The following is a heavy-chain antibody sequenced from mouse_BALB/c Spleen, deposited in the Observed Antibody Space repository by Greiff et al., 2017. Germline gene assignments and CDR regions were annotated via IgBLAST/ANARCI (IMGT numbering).Heavy chain of an antibody. V-gene: IGHV1-12*01. CDR1: GYTFTSYN. Sequence: LQQPGAELVKPGASVKMSCKASGYTFTSYNMHWVKQTPGQGLEWIGAIYPGNGDTSYNQKFKGKATLTADKSSSTAYMQLSSLTSEDSAVYYCARDDYDEGAMDYWGQGTSVTVSS. CDR3: ARDDYDEGAMDY. CDR2: IYPGNGDT. D-gene: IGHD2-4*01. J-gene: IGHJ4*01.